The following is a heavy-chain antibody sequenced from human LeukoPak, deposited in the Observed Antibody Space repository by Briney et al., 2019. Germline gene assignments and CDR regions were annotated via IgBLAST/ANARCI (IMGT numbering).Heavy chain of an antibody. J-gene: IGHJ4*02. CDR3: AIGGRYSYGYYFDY. CDR1: GFTFNNYA. V-gene: IGHV3-23*01. D-gene: IGHD5-18*01. CDR2: ISGDGVSP. Sequence: GGSLRLSCSASGFTFNNYALTWVRQTPGKGLECVSAISGDGVSPYYADSVRGRFTISRDNSKNTLYLQTNSLRADDTAVYYCAIGGRYSYGYYFDYWGQGTLVTVSS.